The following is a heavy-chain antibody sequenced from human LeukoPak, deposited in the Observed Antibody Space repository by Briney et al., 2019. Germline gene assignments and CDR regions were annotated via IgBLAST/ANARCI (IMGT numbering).Heavy chain of an antibody. D-gene: IGHD6-19*01. V-gene: IGHV1-69*02. CDR1: GGTFSSYT. CDR2: IIPILGIA. Sequence: SVKVSCKASGGTFSSYTISWVRQAPGQGLEWMGRIIPILGIANYAQKFQGRVTITADKSTSTAYMELSSLRSDDTAVYYCARGTPMSRSGWLLDDDYWGQGTLVTVSS. J-gene: IGHJ4*02. CDR3: ARGTPMSRSGWLLDDDY.